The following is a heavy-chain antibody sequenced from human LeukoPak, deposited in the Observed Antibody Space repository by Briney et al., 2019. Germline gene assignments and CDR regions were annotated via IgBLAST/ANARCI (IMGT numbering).Heavy chain of an antibody. CDR3: ARRSKWSFDF. Sequence: VASVKVSCKASGYIFTDNYIHWVRQAPGQGLEWMGWINPNSGGTKYAQKFQGRVTMTRDTSFNTVYMEVSRLRSDDTAVYYCARRSKWSFDFWGQGTLVTVS. D-gene: IGHD2-8*01. CDR2: INPNSGGT. V-gene: IGHV1-2*02. J-gene: IGHJ4*02. CDR1: GYIFTDNY.